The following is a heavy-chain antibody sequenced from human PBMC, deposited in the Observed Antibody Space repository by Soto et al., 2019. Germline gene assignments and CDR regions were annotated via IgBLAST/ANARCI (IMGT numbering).Heavy chain of an antibody. V-gene: IGHV4-59*08. CDR3: ARHPYCSGGSCYGQIDY. CDR2: IYYSGST. J-gene: IGHJ4*02. Sequence: SETLSLTCTVSGGSSGSYYGSWIRQPPGKGLEWIGYIYYSGSTNYNPSLKSRVTISVDTSKNQFSLKLSSVTAADTAVYYCARHPYCSGGSCYGQIDYWGQGTLVTVSS. D-gene: IGHD2-15*01. CDR1: GGSSGSYY.